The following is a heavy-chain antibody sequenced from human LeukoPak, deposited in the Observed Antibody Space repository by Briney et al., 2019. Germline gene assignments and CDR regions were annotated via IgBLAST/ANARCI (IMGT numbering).Heavy chain of an antibody. CDR3: TTGSYHDSTGHRFDY. Sequence: GRSLRLSCTTSGLTFGDNAMSWVRQAPGKGLEWVGFVRSRATGGTTEYAASVKGRFTISRDDSKSIAYLKMESLKTEDTAVYYCTTGSYHDSTGHRFDYWGQGTLVTVSS. V-gene: IGHV3-49*04. D-gene: IGHD3-22*01. CDR2: VRSRATGGTT. CDR1: GLTFGDNA. J-gene: IGHJ4*02.